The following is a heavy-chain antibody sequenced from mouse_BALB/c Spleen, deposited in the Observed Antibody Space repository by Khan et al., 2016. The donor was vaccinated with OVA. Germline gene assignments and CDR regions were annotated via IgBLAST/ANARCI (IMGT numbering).Heavy chain of an antibody. CDR1: GFSLTSYG. J-gene: IGHJ2*01. CDR3: ARNRESYYFDY. V-gene: IGHV2-9*02. CDR2: IWGGGST. Sequence: VQLQESGPGLVAPSQSLSITCTVSGFSLTSYGIHWVRQPPGKGLEWLGIIWGGGSTNYNSALMSRLSISKDNSRSQVFLKMNSLQTDDTAMYFCARNRESYYFDYWGQGTTLTVSS.